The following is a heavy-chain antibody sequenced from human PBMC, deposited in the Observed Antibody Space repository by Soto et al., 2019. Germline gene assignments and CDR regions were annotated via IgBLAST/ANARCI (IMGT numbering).Heavy chain of an antibody. V-gene: IGHV3-15*01. J-gene: IGHJ4*02. CDR1: GFTFSNAW. CDR2: IKSKTDGGTT. Sequence: GGSLRLSCAASGFTFSNAWMSWVRQAPGKGLEWVGRIKSKTDGGTTDYAAPVKGRFTISRDDSKNTLYLQMNSLKTEANAGYSCTADNWNYDYWGQGTLVTVSS. CDR3: TADNWNYDY. D-gene: IGHD1-7*01.